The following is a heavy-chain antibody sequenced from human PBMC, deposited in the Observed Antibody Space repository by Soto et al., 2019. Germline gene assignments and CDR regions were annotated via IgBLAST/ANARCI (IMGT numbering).Heavy chain of an antibody. Sequence: QLQLQESGPGLVKPSETLSLTCTVSGGSISSSSYYWGWIRQPPGKGLEWIGSIYYSGSTYYNPSLKSRVTISVDTSKNQFSLKLSSVTAADTAVYYCARHALYCISTSCYYYYGIDVWGQGTTVTVSS. D-gene: IGHD2-2*01. CDR1: GGSISSSSYY. V-gene: IGHV4-39*01. CDR3: ARHALYCISTSCYYYYGIDV. CDR2: IYYSGST. J-gene: IGHJ6*02.